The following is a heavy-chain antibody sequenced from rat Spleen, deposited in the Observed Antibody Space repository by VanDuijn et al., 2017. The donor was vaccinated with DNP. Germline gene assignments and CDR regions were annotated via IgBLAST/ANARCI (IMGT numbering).Heavy chain of an antibody. J-gene: IGHJ3*01. Sequence: EVQLVESDGGLVQPGRSPKLSCAASGFTFRDYGMHWIRQAPTKGLEWVATIIHDGSSIYYRDSVKGRFTISRDNAKSSLYLQMDSLRSEDTATYYCTTGTTEGDWGQGTLVTVSS. D-gene: IGHD1-11*01. V-gene: IGHV5-20*01. CDR3: TTGTTEGD. CDR2: IIHDGSSI. CDR1: GFTFRDYG.